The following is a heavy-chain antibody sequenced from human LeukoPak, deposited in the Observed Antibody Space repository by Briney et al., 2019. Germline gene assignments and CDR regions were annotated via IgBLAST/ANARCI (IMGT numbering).Heavy chain of an antibody. J-gene: IGHJ6*02. Sequence: SVKVSCKASGGTFSSYAISWVRQAPGQGLEWMGGIIPIFGTANYAQKFQGRVTITADESTSTAYMELSSLRSEDTAVYYCARLDEYSSSSRYYGMDVWGQGTTVTVSS. V-gene: IGHV1-69*13. CDR1: GGTFSSYA. D-gene: IGHD6-6*01. CDR3: ARLDEYSSSSRYYGMDV. CDR2: IIPIFGTA.